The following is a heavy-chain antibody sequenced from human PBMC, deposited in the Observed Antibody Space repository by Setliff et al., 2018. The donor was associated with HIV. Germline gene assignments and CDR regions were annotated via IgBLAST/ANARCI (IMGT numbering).Heavy chain of an antibody. D-gene: IGHD1-1*01. Sequence: GSLRLSCAASGFTVSGSYMSWVRQAPGKGLEWVSTIYSDGSTYHADSVKGRFTLSRDNSKNTLYLQMNSLTPEETAVYYCAKPRLYNSALENWGQGTLVTVSS. V-gene: IGHV3-66*02. CDR1: GFTVSGSY. CDR3: AKPRLYNSALEN. J-gene: IGHJ4*02. CDR2: IYSDGST.